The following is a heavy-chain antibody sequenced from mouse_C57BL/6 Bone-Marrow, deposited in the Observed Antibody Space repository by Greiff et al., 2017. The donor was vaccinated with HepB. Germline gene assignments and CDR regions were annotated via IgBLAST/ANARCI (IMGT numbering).Heavy chain of an antibody. CDR1: GYAFSSSW. CDR3: ASNWDRFAY. CDR2: INPNYGTT. Sequence: VQLQQSGPELVKPGASVKISCKASGYAFSSSWMNWVKQSNGKSLEWIGVINPNYGTTSYNQKFKGKATLTVDQSSSTAYMQLNSLTSEDSAVYYCASNWDRFAYWGQGTLVTVSA. V-gene: IGHV1-39*01. D-gene: IGHD4-1*02. J-gene: IGHJ3*01.